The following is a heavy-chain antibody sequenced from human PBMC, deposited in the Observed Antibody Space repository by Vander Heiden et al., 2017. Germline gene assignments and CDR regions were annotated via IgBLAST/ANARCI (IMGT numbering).Heavy chain of an antibody. D-gene: IGHD1-26*01. CDR3: ARNQVGRAYFDY. CDR1: LFPFSNFG. V-gene: IGHV3-48*02. CDR2: ISNTSSAM. J-gene: IGHJ4*02. Sequence: QLVESGGGLVQPGGSLRLSCTASLFPFSNFGMNWVRQAPGKGLEWISYISNTSSAMHYAASVEGRFTISRDNAKNSLYLLMNSLTDEDTAVYYCARNQVGRAYFDYWGQGTLVTVSS.